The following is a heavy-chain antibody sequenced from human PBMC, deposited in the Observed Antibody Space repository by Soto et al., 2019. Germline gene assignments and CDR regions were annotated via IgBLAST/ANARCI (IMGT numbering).Heavy chain of an antibody. J-gene: IGHJ4*02. CDR1: GGSISSSSYY. Sequence: QLQLQESGPGLVKPSETLSLTCTVSGGSISSSSYYWGWIRQPPGKGLEWIGSIYYSGSTYYNPSLTSRVTMSLDTSKNPFSLKLSSVTAADTAVYYCARHTPAISISDHWGQGTLVTVSS. CDR3: ARHTPAISISDH. CDR2: IYYSGST. V-gene: IGHV4-39*01. D-gene: IGHD2-15*01.